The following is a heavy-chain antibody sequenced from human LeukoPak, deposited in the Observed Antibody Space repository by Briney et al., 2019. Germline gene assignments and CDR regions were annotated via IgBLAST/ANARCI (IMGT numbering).Heavy chain of an antibody. CDR2: ISGSGGST. D-gene: IGHD2-2*01. J-gene: IGHJ4*02. CDR1: GFTFSSDA. CDR3: AKDAPVNIVVVPAANS. V-gene: IGHV3-23*01. Sequence: PGGSLSLSCAASGFTFSSDAMSWVRQAPGKGMEWVSAISGSGGSTYYADSVTGRFTIPRDNSKHTPYLQMTRLRAEDTAVYYCAKDAPVNIVVVPAANSWGQGTLVTASS.